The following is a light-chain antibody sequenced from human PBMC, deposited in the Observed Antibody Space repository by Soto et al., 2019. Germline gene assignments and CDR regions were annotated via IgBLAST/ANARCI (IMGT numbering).Light chain of an antibody. V-gene: IGKV3-20*01. Sequence: IVLTNSPFTLSLAHQETSTRSCRASQSFNSIYLAWYQQKPGQAPRLLIYGASSRATGIPDRFSGSGSGTDFTLTIRRLEPEDFAVYYCQQYDSWTFGQGTKVDIK. CDR2: GAS. CDR3: QQYDSWT. J-gene: IGKJ1*01. CDR1: QSFNSIY.